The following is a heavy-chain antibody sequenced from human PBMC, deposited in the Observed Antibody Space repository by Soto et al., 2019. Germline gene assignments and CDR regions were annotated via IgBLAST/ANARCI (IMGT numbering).Heavy chain of an antibody. V-gene: IGHV5-51*01. D-gene: IGHD6-19*01. CDR3: ARQMYPNTRHTRLGPTKTGPWFDP. CDR1: GYSFTSYW. Sequence: GESLKISCKGSGYSFTSYWIGWVRQMPGKGLEWMGIIYPGDSDTRYSPSFQGQVTISADKSISTAYLQWSSLKASDTAMYYCARQMYPNTRHTRLGPTKTGPWFDPWGQGTLVTVSS. J-gene: IGHJ5*02. CDR2: IYPGDSDT.